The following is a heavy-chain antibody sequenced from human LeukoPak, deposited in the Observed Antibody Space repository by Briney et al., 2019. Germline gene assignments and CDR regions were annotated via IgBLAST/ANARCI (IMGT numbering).Heavy chain of an antibody. CDR3: ARDFGPYCGGACFPFDY. CDR1: GGSISSTSYY. V-gene: IGHV4-39*07. J-gene: IGHJ4*02. CDR2: IYYSGTT. D-gene: IGHD2-21*02. Sequence: SETLSLTCNVSGGSISSTSYYWGWIRQPPGKGLEWLGTIYYSGTTYYNPSLKSRVTISVDTSKNQFSLRLSSVTAADTAVYYCARDFGPYCGGACFPFDYWGQGTLVTVSS.